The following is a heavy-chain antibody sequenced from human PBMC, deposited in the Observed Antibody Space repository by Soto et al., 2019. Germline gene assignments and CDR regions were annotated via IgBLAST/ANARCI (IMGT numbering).Heavy chain of an antibody. Sequence: GGSLRLSCAASGFTFSSYAMHWVRQAPGKGLEWVAVISYDGSNKYYADSVKGRFTISRDNSKNTLYLQMNSLRAEDTAVYYCARDSLIAARFYYYGMDVWGQGTTVTVSS. D-gene: IGHD6-6*01. CDR1: GFTFSSYA. V-gene: IGHV3-30-3*01. J-gene: IGHJ6*02. CDR3: ARDSLIAARFYYYGMDV. CDR2: ISYDGSNK.